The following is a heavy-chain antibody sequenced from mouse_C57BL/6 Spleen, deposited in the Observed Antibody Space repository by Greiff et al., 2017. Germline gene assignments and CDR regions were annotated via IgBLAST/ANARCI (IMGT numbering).Heavy chain of an antibody. D-gene: IGHD1-1*01. Sequence: EVKLMESGGGLVKPGGSLKLSCAASGFTFSSYAMSWVRQTPEKRLEWVATISDGGSYTYYPDNVKGRFTISRDNAKNNLYLQMSHLKSEDTAMXYCARDRGYYGSSYNYFDYWGQGTTLTVSS. CDR3: ARDRGYYGSSYNYFDY. CDR1: GFTFSSYA. V-gene: IGHV5-4*01. CDR2: ISDGGSYT. J-gene: IGHJ2*01.